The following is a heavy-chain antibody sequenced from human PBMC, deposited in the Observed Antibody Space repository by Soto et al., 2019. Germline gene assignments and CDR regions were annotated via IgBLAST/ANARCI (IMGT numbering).Heavy chain of an antibody. Sequence: PGGSLRLSCAASGFPFSSYGMHWVRQAPGKGLDWVAVIWYDGSNKDYADSVKGRFTISRYNSKNTLFLQMNNLRVDDTAVYYCASSINWGQGTLVTVSS. CDR3: ASSIN. V-gene: IGHV3-33*01. J-gene: IGHJ1*01. CDR2: IWYDGSNK. CDR1: GFPFSSYG.